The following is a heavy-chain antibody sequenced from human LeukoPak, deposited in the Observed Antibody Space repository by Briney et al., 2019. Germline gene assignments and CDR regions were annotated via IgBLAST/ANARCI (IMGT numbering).Heavy chain of an antibody. J-gene: IGHJ5*02. CDR3: TRWGRFDL. V-gene: IGHV3-49*03. CDR1: GFTFGDYT. D-gene: IGHD7-27*01. CDR2: IRSNAYGGTT. Sequence: PGGSLRLSCTASGFTFGDYTMGWFRQARGKGLEWVGFIRSNAYGGTTEYAASVKGRFTISRDDSKSIAYLQMNNLKTRDTAVYYCTRWGRFDLWGQGTLVTVSS.